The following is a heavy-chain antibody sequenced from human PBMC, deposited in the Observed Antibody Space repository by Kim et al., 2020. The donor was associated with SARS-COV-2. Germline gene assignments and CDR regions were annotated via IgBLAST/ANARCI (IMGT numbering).Heavy chain of an antibody. CDR2: IIPILGIA. Sequence: SVKVSCKASGGTFSSYAISWVRQAPGQGLEWMGRIIPILGIANYAQKFQGRVTITADKSTSTAYMELSSLRSEDTAVYYCARQVTDGYSIYGEFDYWGQGTLVTVSS. V-gene: IGHV1-69*04. CDR3: ARQVTDGYSIYGEFDY. CDR1: GGTFSSYA. J-gene: IGHJ4*02. D-gene: IGHD5-18*01.